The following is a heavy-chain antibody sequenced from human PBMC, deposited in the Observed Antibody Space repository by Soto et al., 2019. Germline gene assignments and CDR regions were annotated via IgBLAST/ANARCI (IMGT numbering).Heavy chain of an antibody. CDR3: ARAVDAAMDTLDY. D-gene: IGHD5-18*01. J-gene: IGHJ4*02. Sequence: QTGGSLRLSCAASGFDFRNYAMHWVRQSPGKGPEWVAITSDDGDIQYYADSVKGRFTISRDNSKNTLYLQMTSLRSEDAAVYFCARAVDAAMDTLDYWGQGTLVTVSS. V-gene: IGHV3-30-3*01. CDR1: GFDFRNYA. CDR2: TSDDGDIQ.